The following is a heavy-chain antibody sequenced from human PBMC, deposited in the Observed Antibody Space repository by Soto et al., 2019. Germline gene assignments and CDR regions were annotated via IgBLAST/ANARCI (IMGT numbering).Heavy chain of an antibody. CDR2: ISSSSSDT. Sequence: QVQLVESGGGLVKPGGSLRLSCAGSGFSFSDYYMSWIRQAPGKGLEWLSYISSSSSDTKYADSVKGRFTISRDNAKNSLYLQMDSLTAEDTAVYFCASAPNRYYFDYWGQGTLVTVSS. V-gene: IGHV3-11*05. CDR1: GFSFSDYY. CDR3: ASAPNRYYFDY. J-gene: IGHJ4*02. D-gene: IGHD2-8*01.